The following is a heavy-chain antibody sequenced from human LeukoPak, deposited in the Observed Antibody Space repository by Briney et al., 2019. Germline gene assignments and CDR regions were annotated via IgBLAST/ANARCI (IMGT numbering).Heavy chain of an antibody. CDR3: ARGDYYDTSGFFIDAFDI. CDR2: IKQDGSAK. D-gene: IGHD3-22*01. CDR1: GFTFSRYW. Sequence: GGSLRLSCAASGFTFSRYWMSWVRQAPGNGLEWVGNIKQDGSAKYYVDSVKGRFTISRDNAKNSPYLQMNSLRAEDTAVYYCARGDYYDTSGFFIDAFDIWGQGTMVTVSS. V-gene: IGHV3-7*04. J-gene: IGHJ3*02.